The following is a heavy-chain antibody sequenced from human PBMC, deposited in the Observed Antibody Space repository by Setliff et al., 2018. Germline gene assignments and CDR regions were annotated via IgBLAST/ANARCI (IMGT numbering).Heavy chain of an antibody. CDR1: GGSISGSTYY. CDR2: INHSGST. J-gene: IGHJ4*02. V-gene: IGHV4-39*07. CDR3: ARSFSRREKFLLDY. Sequence: SETLSLTCTVSGGSISGSTYYWGWIRQPPGKGLGWIGEINHSGSTNYNPSLKSRVTISMDTSKNQFSLKVSSVTAADTAVYYCARSFSRREKFLLDYWGQGALVTVSS.